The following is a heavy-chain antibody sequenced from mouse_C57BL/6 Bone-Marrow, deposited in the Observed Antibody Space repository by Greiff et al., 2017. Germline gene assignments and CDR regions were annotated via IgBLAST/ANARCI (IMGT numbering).Heavy chain of an antibody. V-gene: IGHV1-64*01. CDR3: ARDYDYDGLFAY. D-gene: IGHD2-4*01. Sequence: QVQLQQPGAELVKPGASVKLSCKASGYTFTSYWMHWVKQRPGQGLEWIGMIHPNRGSTNYNEKFKSKATLTVDKSSSTAYMQLSSLTSEDSAVYYCARDYDYDGLFAYWGQETLVTVSA. J-gene: IGHJ3*01. CDR1: GYTFTSYW. CDR2: IHPNRGST.